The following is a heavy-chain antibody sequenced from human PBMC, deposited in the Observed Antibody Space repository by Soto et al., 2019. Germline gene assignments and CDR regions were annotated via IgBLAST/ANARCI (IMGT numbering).Heavy chain of an antibody. Sequence: LRLSCAASGFTFSSYDMHWVRQATGKGLEWVSAIDTAGGTYYSVSVKGRFTMSRENARNSLYLQMNSLRAEDTAVYYCVREVDTGVLGYYGLDVWGQGTTVTVSS. CDR1: GFTFSSYD. CDR2: IDTAGGT. D-gene: IGHD5-18*01. J-gene: IGHJ6*02. V-gene: IGHV3-13*01. CDR3: VREVDTGVLGYYGLDV.